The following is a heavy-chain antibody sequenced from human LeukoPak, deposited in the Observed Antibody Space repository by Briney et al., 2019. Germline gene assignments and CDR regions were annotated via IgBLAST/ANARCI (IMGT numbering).Heavy chain of an antibody. Sequence: GASVKVSCKASGYTFTSYDINWVRQATGQGLEWMGWMNPNSGNTGYAQKFQGRVTITRNTSISTAYMELSSLRSEDTAVYYCARAIAARRRYYYYYMDVWGKGTTVTVSS. D-gene: IGHD6-6*01. CDR2: MNPNSGNT. J-gene: IGHJ6*03. V-gene: IGHV1-8*03. CDR1: GYTFTSYD. CDR3: ARAIAARRRYYYYYMDV.